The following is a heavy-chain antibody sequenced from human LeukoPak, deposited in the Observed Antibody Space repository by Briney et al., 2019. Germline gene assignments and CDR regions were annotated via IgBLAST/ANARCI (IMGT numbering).Heavy chain of an antibody. V-gene: IGHV4-30-4*01. D-gene: IGHD6-19*01. Sequence: SETLSLTCTVSGGSISSGDYYWSWIRQPPGKGLEWIGYIYYSGSTYYNPSLKSRVTISVDTSKNQFSLKLSSVTAADTAVYYCAREASIAVAGTVWFDPWGQGTLVTVSS. CDR3: AREASIAVAGTVWFDP. CDR1: GGSISSGDYY. J-gene: IGHJ5*02. CDR2: IYYSGST.